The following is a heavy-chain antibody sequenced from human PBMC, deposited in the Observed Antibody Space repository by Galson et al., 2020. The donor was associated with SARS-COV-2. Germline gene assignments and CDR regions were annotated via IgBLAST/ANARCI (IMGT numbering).Heavy chain of an antibody. V-gene: IGHV1-18*04. D-gene: IGHD6-13*01. CDR3: ARTDGYSSSWGWYVGL. CDR2: ISAYNGNT. CDR1: GYTFTSYG. Sequence: ASVKVSCNASGYTFTSYGISWVRQAPGQGLEWMGWISAYNGNTNYAQKLQGRVTMTTDTSTSTAYMELRSLRSDDTAVYYCARTDGYSSSWGWYVGLWGRGSLVTVSS. J-gene: IGHJ2*01.